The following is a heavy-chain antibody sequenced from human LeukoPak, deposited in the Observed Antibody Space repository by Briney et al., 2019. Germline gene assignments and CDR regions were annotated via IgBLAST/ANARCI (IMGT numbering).Heavy chain of an antibody. J-gene: IGHJ3*02. CDR3: AKDNYYDSSGSFDAFDI. Sequence: PGGSLRLSCAASGFTFSSYSMNWVRQAPGKGLEWVSSISSSSSYIYYADSVKGRFTISRDNSKNTLYLQMNSLRAEDTAVYYCAKDNYYDSSGSFDAFDIWGQGTMVTVSS. V-gene: IGHV3-21*04. D-gene: IGHD3-22*01. CDR1: GFTFSSYS. CDR2: ISSSSSYI.